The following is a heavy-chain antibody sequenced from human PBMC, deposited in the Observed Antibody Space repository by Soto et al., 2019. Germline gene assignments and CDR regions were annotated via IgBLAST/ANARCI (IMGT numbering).Heavy chain of an antibody. J-gene: IGHJ2*01. CDR2: IYSGGST. V-gene: IGHV3-53*01. CDR3: ARDQEDCSGGSCYSSWYFDL. D-gene: IGHD2-15*01. CDR1: GFTVSGNY. Sequence: GGSLRLSCAASGFTVSGNYMSWVRQAPGKGLEWVSVIYSGGSTYYADSVKGRFTISRDNSKNTLYLQMNSLRAEDTAVYYCARDQEDCSGGSCYSSWYFDLWGRGTLVTVSS.